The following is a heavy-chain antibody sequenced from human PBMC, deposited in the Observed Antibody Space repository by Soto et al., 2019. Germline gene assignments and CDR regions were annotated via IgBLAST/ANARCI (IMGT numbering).Heavy chain of an antibody. Sequence: VQLVDSGGTLVQPGGSLRLSCTASGFLFSSSWVGWVRQAPGKGLEWVANVKQDENERYYVDSVKGRFTISRDNTKNSLYLQMNNLRAEDTAIYYCVRGHYTKGGQGTLVTVSS. J-gene: IGHJ1*01. D-gene: IGHD2-2*02. V-gene: IGHV3-7*01. CDR3: VRGHYTK. CDR2: VKQDENER. CDR1: GFLFSSSW.